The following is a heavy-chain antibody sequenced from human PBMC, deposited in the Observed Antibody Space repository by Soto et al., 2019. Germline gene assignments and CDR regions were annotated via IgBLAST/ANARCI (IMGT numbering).Heavy chain of an antibody. D-gene: IGHD3-10*01. V-gene: IGHV4-39*07. J-gene: IGHJ4*02. Sequence: SETLSLTCTVSGGTISSSSYSWGWIRQPPGKGLEWIGYVYYSGSTDCNPSLKSRVTISVDTSKNQFSLKLNSVTAADTAVYYCARRYGGAVDYWGQGTLVTVSS. CDR2: VYYSGST. CDR3: ARRYGGAVDY. CDR1: GGTISSSSYS.